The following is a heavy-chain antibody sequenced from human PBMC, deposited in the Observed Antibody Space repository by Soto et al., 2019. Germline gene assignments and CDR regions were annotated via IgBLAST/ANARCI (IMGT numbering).Heavy chain of an antibody. V-gene: IGHV1-69*12. Sequence: QVQLEQSGAEVKKPGSSVKVSCKASGGTFSNSAISWVRQAPGQGLEWMGGIMPIFRTPDYAQKFQGRVTITADESTTTAYMELSGLKPCDTAVYYCARDKDRAQLGGNYYYILDVWGQGTTVTVSS. CDR3: ARDKDRAQLGGNYYYILDV. D-gene: IGHD3-3*02. CDR2: IMPIFRTP. CDR1: GGTFSNSA. J-gene: IGHJ6*02.